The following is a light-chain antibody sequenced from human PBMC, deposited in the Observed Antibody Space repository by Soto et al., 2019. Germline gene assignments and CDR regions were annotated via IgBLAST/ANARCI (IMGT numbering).Light chain of an antibody. V-gene: IGKV4-1*01. Sequence: DIVMTQSPDSLAVSLGERATINCKSSQSLLYSSDNKNYLAWFQQKSGQPPKLLIYWASTREFGVPERFSGSGSGTDFTLTISSLQSEDVAVYYCQQYYDTSYTFGQGTKLEI. CDR3: QQYYDTSYT. CDR1: QSLLYSSDNKNY. J-gene: IGKJ2*01. CDR2: WAS.